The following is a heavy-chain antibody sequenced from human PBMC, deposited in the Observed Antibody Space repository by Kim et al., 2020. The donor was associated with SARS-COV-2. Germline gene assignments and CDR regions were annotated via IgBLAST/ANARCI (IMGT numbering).Heavy chain of an antibody. CDR2: IYYRGST. D-gene: IGHD3-16*01. CDR1: GGSISNSRSY. V-gene: IGHV4-39*01. J-gene: IGHJ4*02. Sequence: SETLSLTCSISGGSISNSRSYWGWIRQPPGKGLEWIGSIYYRGSTYYNPSLKSRVTISIDMSKNQFSLKLSSVTAADTAVYYCVTRAENFYVAIDCWGQGTLVTVSS. CDR3: VTRAENFYVAIDC.